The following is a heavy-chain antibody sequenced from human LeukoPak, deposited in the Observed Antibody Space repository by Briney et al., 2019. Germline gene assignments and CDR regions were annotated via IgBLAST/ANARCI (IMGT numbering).Heavy chain of an antibody. CDR3: ATEVGQWLIRT. D-gene: IGHD6-19*01. V-gene: IGHV4-38-2*01. CDR1: GYSISSGYY. J-gene: IGHJ5*02. Sequence: PSETLSLTCAVSGYSISSGYYWGWIRQPPGKGLEWIGNIYHSGRTYYNPSLTSRVTISVDTSKNQFSLKLTSVTAADTAVYYCATEVGQWLIRTWGQGTLVTVSS. CDR2: IYHSGRT.